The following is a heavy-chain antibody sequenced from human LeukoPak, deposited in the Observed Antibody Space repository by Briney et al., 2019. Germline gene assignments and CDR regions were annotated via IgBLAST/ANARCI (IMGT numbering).Heavy chain of an antibody. CDR2: IIPIFGTA. D-gene: IGHD2-2*01. CDR1: GGTFSSYA. CDR3: ARERCSSTSCYFDY. J-gene: IGHJ4*02. Sequence: SVKVSCKASGGTFSSYAISWVRQAPGQGLEWMGGIIPIFGTANYAQKFQGRVTITTDESTSTAYMGLSSLRSEDTAVYYCARERCSSTSCYFDYWGQGTLVTVSS. V-gene: IGHV1-69*05.